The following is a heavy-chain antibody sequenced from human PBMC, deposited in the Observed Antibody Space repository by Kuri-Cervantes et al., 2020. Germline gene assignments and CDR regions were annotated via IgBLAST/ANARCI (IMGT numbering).Heavy chain of an antibody. J-gene: IGHJ6*03. CDR2: IYYNGDT. CDR3: AREFFSNYDPATPDYYYYYMDV. CDR1: GGSFSGYY. Sequence: GSLRLSCAVYGGSFSGYYWSWIRQPPGKGLEWIGTIYYNGDTYYSPSLKSRVTISLDTSKNQFSLKLSSVTAADTAVYYCAREFFSNYDPATPDYYYYYMDVWGKGTTVTVSS. V-gene: IGHV4-34*01. D-gene: IGHD4-11*01.